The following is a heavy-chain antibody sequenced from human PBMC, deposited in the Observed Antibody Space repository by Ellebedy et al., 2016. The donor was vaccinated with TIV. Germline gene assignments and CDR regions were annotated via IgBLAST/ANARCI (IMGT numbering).Heavy chain of an antibody. J-gene: IGHJ4*02. D-gene: IGHD5-12*01. Sequence: PGGSLRLSCAASGFTFTDYGMHWVRQAPGKGLEWVAFIRYDGSNKYYADSVKGRFTISRDNSQNTLYLQMDSLRAEDTAVFYCAKDLELESGHDSPSIYWGQGTLVTVSS. V-gene: IGHV3-30*02. CDR1: GFTFTDYG. CDR3: AKDLELESGHDSPSIY. CDR2: IRYDGSNK.